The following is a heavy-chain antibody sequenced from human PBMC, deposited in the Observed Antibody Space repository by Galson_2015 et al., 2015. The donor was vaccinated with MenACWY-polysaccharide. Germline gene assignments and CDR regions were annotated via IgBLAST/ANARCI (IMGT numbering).Heavy chain of an antibody. CDR3: ARDPAGSYSNYDY. D-gene: IGHD2-15*01. J-gene: IGHJ4*02. Sequence: TLSLTCTVSGGSISSGGYYWNWLRQPAGKGLEWIGRIYSSGSTNYNPSLRSRVTISVDTSNNQFSLKLSSVTAADTAVYYCARDPAGSYSNYDYWGQGTLVTVSS. V-gene: IGHV4-61*02. CDR1: GGSISSGGYY. CDR2: IYSSGST.